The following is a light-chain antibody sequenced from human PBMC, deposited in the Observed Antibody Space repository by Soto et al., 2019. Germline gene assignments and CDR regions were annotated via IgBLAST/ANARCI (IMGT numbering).Light chain of an antibody. CDR1: QDIATY. CDR3: QQYGSSPWT. CDR2: DSS. V-gene: IGKV1-33*01. J-gene: IGKJ1*01. Sequence: DVVMTQSPSSLSASVGNRVTITCQASQDIATYLNWYQQKPGEAPTLLVYDSSTLQSGVPSRFSGSGSGTDFTLTISRLEPEDFAVYYCQQYGSSPWTFGQGTKVDI.